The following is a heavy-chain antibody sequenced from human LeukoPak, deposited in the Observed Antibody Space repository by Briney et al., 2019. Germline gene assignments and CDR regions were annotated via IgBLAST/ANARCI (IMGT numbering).Heavy chain of an antibody. D-gene: IGHD1-14*01. CDR3: ARDFAYNTFDY. J-gene: IGHJ4*02. CDR2: IKEDGSAK. CDR1: GFTFKSAW. V-gene: IGHV3-7*01. Sequence: GGSLRLSRAASGFTFKSAWMTWVRQAPGKGLEWVANIKEDGSAKNYIDSVKGRFTISRDNTKNSLYMQLSSLRAEDTAVYYCARDFAYNTFDYWGQGTLVTVSS.